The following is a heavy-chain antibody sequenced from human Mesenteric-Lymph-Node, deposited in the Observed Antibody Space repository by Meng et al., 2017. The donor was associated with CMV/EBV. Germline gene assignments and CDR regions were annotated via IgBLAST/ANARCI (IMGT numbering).Heavy chain of an antibody. D-gene: IGHD6-13*01. V-gene: IGHV1-46*01. CDR1: GYTFTSYY. CDR2: INPSGGST. CDR3: ARCPQGEPGIAAAGWFDP. Sequence: ASVKVSCKASGYTFTSYYMHWVRQAPGQGLEWMGIINPSGGSTSYAQKFQGRVTMTRDTSTSTVYMELSSLRSEDTAVYYCARCPQGEPGIAAAGWFDPWGQGTLVTVSS. J-gene: IGHJ5*02.